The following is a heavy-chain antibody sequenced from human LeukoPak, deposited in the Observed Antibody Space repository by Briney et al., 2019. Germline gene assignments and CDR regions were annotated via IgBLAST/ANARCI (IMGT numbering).Heavy chain of an antibody. CDR1: GGSTSSSNFY. CDR3: ARSRYSGSSNWFDP. V-gene: IGHV4-39*07. Sequence: PSETLSLTCTVSGGSTSSSNFYWGWIRQPPGMGLEWIGGIHYSGNTYFNPSLKSRVTISIDTSKNQFSLKLSSVTAADTAVYYCARSRYSGSSNWFDPWGQGTPVTVSS. J-gene: IGHJ5*02. CDR2: IHYSGNT. D-gene: IGHD1-26*01.